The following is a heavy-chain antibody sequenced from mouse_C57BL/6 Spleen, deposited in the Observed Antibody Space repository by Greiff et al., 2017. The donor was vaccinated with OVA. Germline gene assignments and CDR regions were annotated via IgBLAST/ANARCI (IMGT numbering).Heavy chain of an antibody. CDR1: GYTFTSYW. V-gene: IGHV1-53*01. Sequence: QVQLKQPGTELVKPGASVKLSCKASGYTFTSYWMHWVKQRPGQGLEWIGNINPSNGGTNYNEKFKSKATLTVDKSSSTAYMQLSSLTSEDSAVYYCAGYGCPSTVEAHYYAMDYWGQGTSVTVSS. D-gene: IGHD2-10*02. CDR2: INPSNGGT. J-gene: IGHJ4*01. CDR3: AGYGCPSTVEAHYYAMDY.